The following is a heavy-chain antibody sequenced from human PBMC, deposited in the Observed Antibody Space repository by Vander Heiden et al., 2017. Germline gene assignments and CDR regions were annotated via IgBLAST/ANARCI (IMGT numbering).Heavy chain of an antibody. CDR2: IWFDGSTK. J-gene: IGHJ4*02. D-gene: IGHD1-1*01. V-gene: IGHV3-33*01. Sequence: QVQLVESGGGVVQPGRSLRLACAASGFTFSNFGMHWVRQSSGKGLEWVAVIWFDGSTKYYADSVKGRFTISRDNSKDTLFLQMNSLRAEDTAVYYCARGNGGGNALDSWGQGTLVTVSS. CDR1: GFTFSNFG. CDR3: ARGNGGGNALDS.